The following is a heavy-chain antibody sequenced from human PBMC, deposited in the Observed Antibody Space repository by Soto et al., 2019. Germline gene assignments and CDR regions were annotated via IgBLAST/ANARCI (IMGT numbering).Heavy chain of an antibody. V-gene: IGHV5-10-1*01. J-gene: IGHJ4*02. D-gene: IGHD2-15*01. CDR1: GYTFTNYW. Sequence: PGESLKISCNGSGYTFTNYWITWVRQMPGKGLEWMGRMDPSDSYINYNPSFEGHVTISLDKSINTAYLQWYSLKASDTAMYYCARGRWYLDYWGQGVPVTVSS. CDR3: ARGRWYLDY. CDR2: MDPSDSYI.